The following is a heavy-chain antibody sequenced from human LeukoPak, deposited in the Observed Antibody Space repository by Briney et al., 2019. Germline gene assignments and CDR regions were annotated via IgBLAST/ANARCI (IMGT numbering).Heavy chain of an antibody. CDR1: GFTFSSYA. CDR2: IYWNGGST. D-gene: IGHD1-26*01. J-gene: IGHJ4*02. CDR3: ARVDSGSYLLHFDY. V-gene: IGHV3-20*04. Sequence: GGSLRLSCAASGFTFSSYAMSWLRQAAPKGLDWVYGIYWNGGSTGYADSVKGRFTISRDNAKNSLYLQMNSLRAEDTALYYCARVDSGSYLLHFDYWGQGTLVTVSS.